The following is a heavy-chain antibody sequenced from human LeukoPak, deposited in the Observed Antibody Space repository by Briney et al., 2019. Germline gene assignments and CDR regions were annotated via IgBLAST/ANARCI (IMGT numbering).Heavy chain of an antibody. CDR3: ARRTNSGVDY. CDR1: GFTFSSYS. J-gene: IGHJ4*02. Sequence: GGSLRLSCAASGFTFSSYSMNWVRQAPGKGLEWVSYISSSSSTIYYADSVKGRFTISRDNAKNSLYLQVNSLRAEDTAVYYCARRTNSGVDYWGQGTLVTVSS. CDR2: ISSSSSTI. D-gene: IGHD5-12*01. V-gene: IGHV3-48*04.